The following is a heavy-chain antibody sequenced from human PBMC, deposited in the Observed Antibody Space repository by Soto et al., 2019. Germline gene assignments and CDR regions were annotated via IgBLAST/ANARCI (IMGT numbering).Heavy chain of an antibody. CDR2: IHSSGSI. D-gene: IGHD3-22*01. V-gene: IGHV4-30-4*08. CDR3: ARDLDGLHDDTSGPFPRPG. Sequence: SETLSLTCAVSGGSISGSYYYWGWLRQSPGKGPEWIGYIHSSGSIYYNPSLKSRATMSIDTAGNQFSLKVSSVTVADTAVYYCARDLDGLHDDTSGPFPRPGWGQGTLVTVSS. CDR1: GGSISGSYYY. J-gene: IGHJ1*01.